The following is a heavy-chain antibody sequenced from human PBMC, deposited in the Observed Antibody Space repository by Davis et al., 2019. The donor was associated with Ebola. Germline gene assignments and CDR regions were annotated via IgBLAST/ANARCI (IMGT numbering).Heavy chain of an antibody. CDR3: ARGGSWFDS. V-gene: IGHV4-59*11. Sequence: PSETLSLTCTVSGGPISSHYWSWIRQPPGKGLEWIGYIYNSGSTNYKPSLKSRVTISVDTSKNQFSLKVNSVTAADTAVYYCARGGSWFDSWGQGALVTVSS. CDR2: IYNSGST. J-gene: IGHJ5*01. CDR1: GGPISSHY.